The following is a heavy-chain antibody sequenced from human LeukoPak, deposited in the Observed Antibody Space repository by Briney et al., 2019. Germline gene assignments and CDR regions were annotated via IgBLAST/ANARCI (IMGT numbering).Heavy chain of an antibody. CDR1: GYTFTSYG. D-gene: IGHD2-15*01. Sequence: ASVRVSCKASGYTFTSYGISWVRQAPGQGLEWMGWISAYNGNTNYAQKLQGRVTMTTDTSTSTAYMELRSLRSDDTAVYYCARDGNYCSGGSCYSDYWGQGTLVTVSS. J-gene: IGHJ4*02. V-gene: IGHV1-18*01. CDR2: ISAYNGNT. CDR3: ARDGNYCSGGSCYSDY.